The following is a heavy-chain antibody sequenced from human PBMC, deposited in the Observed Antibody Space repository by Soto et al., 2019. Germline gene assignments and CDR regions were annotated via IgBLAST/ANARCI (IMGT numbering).Heavy chain of an antibody. V-gene: IGHV1-18*01. Sequence: ASVKVSCKASGYTFNFYWITWVRQAPGQGLEWMGWISGFNGNTNYAADLQGRVTMTTDTSTSTAYMELRGLRSDDTAVYYCARIGVSSGHESPDFDSWGQGTLVTVSS. D-gene: IGHD3-16*01. CDR2: ISGFNGNT. CDR1: GYTFNFYW. CDR3: ARIGVSSGHESPDFDS. J-gene: IGHJ4*02.